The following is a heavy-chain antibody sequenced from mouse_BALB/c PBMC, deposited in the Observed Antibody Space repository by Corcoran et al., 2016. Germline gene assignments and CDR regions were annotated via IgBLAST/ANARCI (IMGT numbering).Heavy chain of an antibody. J-gene: IGHJ4*01. CDR1: GYNFTNYG. V-gene: IGHV9-1*02. CDR2: INTYTGEP. Sequence: QIQLVQSGPELKKPGETVKISCKASGYNFTNYGMNWVKQAPGKGLKWMGWINTYTGEPTYVDDFKGRFAFSLETSASTAYLQINNLKNEDMATYFCAREPYAMDYWGQGTSVTVSS. CDR3: AREPYAMDY.